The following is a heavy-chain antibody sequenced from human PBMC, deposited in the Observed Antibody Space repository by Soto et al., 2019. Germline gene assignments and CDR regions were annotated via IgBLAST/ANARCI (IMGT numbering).Heavy chain of an antibody. CDR2: IYYSGST. CDR3: ARDKKGYCSSTSCYAPDDDAFDI. J-gene: IGHJ3*02. Sequence: SETLSLTCPVSGGSISSGGYYWSWIRQHPGKGLEWIGYIYYSGSTYYNPSLKSRVTISVDTSKNQFSLKLSSVTAADTAVYYCARDKKGYCSSTSCYAPDDDAFDIWGQGTMVTVSS. CDR1: GGSISSGGYY. D-gene: IGHD2-2*01. V-gene: IGHV4-31*03.